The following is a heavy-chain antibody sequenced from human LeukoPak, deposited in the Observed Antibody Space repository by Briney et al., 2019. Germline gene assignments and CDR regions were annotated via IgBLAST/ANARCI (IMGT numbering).Heavy chain of an antibody. D-gene: IGHD2-21*02. CDR2: ISSGSTYI. CDR3: ARDRPAYCGGDCWFDP. CDR1: GFTFSSYS. J-gene: IGHJ5*02. Sequence: GGSLRLSCAASGFTFSSYSMNWVRQVPGKGLEWVSSISSGSTYIFYAESVKGRFIISRDNAQNSLYLQMNSLRAEDTAIYYCARDRPAYCGGDCWFDPWGQGTLVTVSS. V-gene: IGHV3-21*01.